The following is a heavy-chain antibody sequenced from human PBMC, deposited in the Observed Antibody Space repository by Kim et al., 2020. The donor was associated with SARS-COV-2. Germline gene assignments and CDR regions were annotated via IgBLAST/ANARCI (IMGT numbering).Heavy chain of an antibody. Sequence: GGSLRLSCAASGFTFSRYYMHWVRQAPGKGLEWVSRIYSDGSTSYSDSSVKRRSITSNNNDNTLQYQLKNSMTDDTTALYYCTRRAVDGSGTCCLDYSG. D-gene: IGHD3-22*01. V-gene: IGHV3-74*01. CDR2: IYSDGSTS. CDR1: GFTFSRYY. CDR3: TRRAVDGSGTCCLDY. J-gene: IGHJ4*03.